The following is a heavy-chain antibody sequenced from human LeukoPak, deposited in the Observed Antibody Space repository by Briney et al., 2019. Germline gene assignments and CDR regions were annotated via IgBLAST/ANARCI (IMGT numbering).Heavy chain of an antibody. CDR1: GYTFTGYY. CDR3: ARVVFESGNTIYYYYMDV. J-gene: IGHJ6*03. D-gene: IGHD3-3*01. V-gene: IGHV1-2*04. Sequence: ASVKVSCKASGYTFTGYYMHWVRQAPGQGLEWMGWINPNSGGTNYAQKFQGWVTMTRDTSISTAYMELSRLRSDDTAVYYCARVVFESGNTIYYYYMDVWGKGTTVTVSS. CDR2: INPNSGGT.